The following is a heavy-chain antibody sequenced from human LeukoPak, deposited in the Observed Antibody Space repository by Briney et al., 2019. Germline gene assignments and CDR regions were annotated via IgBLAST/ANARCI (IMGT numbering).Heavy chain of an antibody. V-gene: IGHV1-2*02. CDR2: INPNSGGT. J-gene: IGHJ3*02. D-gene: IGHD3-22*01. Sequence: EASVKVSCKASGYTFTSYYMHWVRQAPGQGLEWMGWINPNSGGTNYAQKFQGRVTMTRDTSISTAYMELSRLRSDDTAVYYCARDNFMAGYYDSSRGDIWGQGTMVTVSS. CDR1: GYTFTSYY. CDR3: ARDNFMAGYYDSSRGDI.